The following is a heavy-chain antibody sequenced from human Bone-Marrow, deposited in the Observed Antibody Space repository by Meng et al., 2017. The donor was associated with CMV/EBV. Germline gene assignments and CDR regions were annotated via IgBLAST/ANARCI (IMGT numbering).Heavy chain of an antibody. J-gene: IGHJ4*02. V-gene: IGHV1-2*02. CDR3: ARAGNIVYDY. CDR2: FNPKNGDT. Sequence: KVYCKASGYCFTDFYMHWVRQVTGQGLEWMGWFNPKNGDTHYAQNFQGRVTMTRDTSIRTAYMELSKLTSDDTAVYYCARAGNIVYDYWGQGSLVTVSS. CDR1: GYCFTDFY. D-gene: IGHD1-14*01.